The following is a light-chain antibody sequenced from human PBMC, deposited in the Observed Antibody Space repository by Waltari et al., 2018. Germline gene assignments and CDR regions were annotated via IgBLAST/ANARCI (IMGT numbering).Light chain of an antibody. Sequence: QSTLTQPASVSGSPGQSITISCTGTNSDVGGYNYVSWYQQLPGKAPKLMIYDVNKWPSWVSNLFSGSKSGNTASLTISGLQAEDEADYYCSSYTNRDTHVIFGGGTKLTVL. J-gene: IGLJ2*01. CDR1: NSDVGGYNY. CDR2: DVN. CDR3: SSYTNRDTHVI. V-gene: IGLV2-14*03.